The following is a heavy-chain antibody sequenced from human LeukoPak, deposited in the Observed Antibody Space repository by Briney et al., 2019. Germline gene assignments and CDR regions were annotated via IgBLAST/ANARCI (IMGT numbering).Heavy chain of an antibody. J-gene: IGHJ4*02. CDR3: ATGAIVFDY. V-gene: IGHV1-24*01. CDR2: VGHEDGTT. D-gene: IGHD3-22*01. CDR1: GSTLIKIS. Sequence: GASVRVSCKVSGSTLIKISIDWVRQAPGKGPEWMGSVGHEDGTTIHAQKFQGRFNMTVDTATDTAYMEMSSLMSEDTAIYYCATGAIVFDYWGQGTLVTVSS.